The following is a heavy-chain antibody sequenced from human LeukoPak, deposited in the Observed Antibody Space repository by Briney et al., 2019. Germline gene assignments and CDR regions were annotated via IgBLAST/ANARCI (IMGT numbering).Heavy chain of an antibody. CDR3: ARGMGLLWFGELSGYFDY. J-gene: IGHJ4*02. CDR2: IYYSGST. D-gene: IGHD3-10*01. Sequence: PSETLSLTCTVSGGSISSYYWSWIRQPPGKGLEWIGYIYYSGSTNYNPSLKSRVTISVDTSKNQFSLKLSSVTAADTAVYYCARGMGLLWFGELSGYFDYWGQGTLVTVSS. V-gene: IGHV4-59*01. CDR1: GGSISSYY.